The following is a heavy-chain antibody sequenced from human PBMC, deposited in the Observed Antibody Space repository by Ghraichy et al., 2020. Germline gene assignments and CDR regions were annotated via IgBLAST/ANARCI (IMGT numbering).Heavy chain of an antibody. Sequence: ASVKVSCKASGYTFTGYYMHWVRQAPGQGLEWMGWINPNSGGTNYAQKFQGRVTMTRDTSISTAYMELSRLRSDDTAVYYCARFSGYSSSWSRAFDIWGQGTMVTVSS. CDR3: ARFSGYSSSWSRAFDI. J-gene: IGHJ3*02. D-gene: IGHD6-13*01. CDR1: GYTFTGYY. V-gene: IGHV1-2*02. CDR2: INPNSGGT.